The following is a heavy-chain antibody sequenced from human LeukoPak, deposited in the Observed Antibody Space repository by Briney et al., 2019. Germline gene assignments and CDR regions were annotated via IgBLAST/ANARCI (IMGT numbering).Heavy chain of an antibody. CDR3: ARDGDYDILTGYYTRFDY. D-gene: IGHD3-9*01. V-gene: IGHV3-64*01. CDR2: ISSNGGST. J-gene: IGHJ4*02. Sequence: GGSLRHSCAASGFTFSSYAMHWVRQAPGKGLEYVSAISSNGGSTYYANSVKGRFTISRDNSKNTLYLQMGSLRAEDMAVYYCARDGDYDILTGYYTRFDYWGQGTLVTVSS. CDR1: GFTFSSYA.